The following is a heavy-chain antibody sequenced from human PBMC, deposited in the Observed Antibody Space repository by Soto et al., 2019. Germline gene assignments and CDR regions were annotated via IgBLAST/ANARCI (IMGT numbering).Heavy chain of an antibody. D-gene: IGHD1-26*01. CDR3: ARSFAVYSRGYYYGMDA. CDR2: IYPGDSDT. J-gene: IGHJ6*02. V-gene: IGHV5-51*01. CDR1: GYSFTSYW. Sequence: LGESLKISCKGSGYSFTSYWIGWVRQMPGKGLEWMGIIYPGDSDTRYSPSFQGQVTISADKSISTAYLQWSSLKASDTAMYYCARSFAVYSRGYYYGMDAWGQGTTVTVSS.